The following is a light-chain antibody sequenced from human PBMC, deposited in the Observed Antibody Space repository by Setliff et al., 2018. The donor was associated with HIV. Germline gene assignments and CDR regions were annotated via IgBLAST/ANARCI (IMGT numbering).Light chain of an antibody. V-gene: IGLV2-14*01. CDR2: EVT. J-gene: IGLJ1*01. Sequence: QSALTQPASVSGSPGQSITMSCTGTSSDVGGYNYVSWYQHHPGKAPKLMIYEVTNRPSGVSSRFSGSKSGNTASLTNFGLQAEDEADYYCSSYTNSNSYVFGTGTKVTVL. CDR3: SSYTNSNSYV. CDR1: SSDVGGYNY.